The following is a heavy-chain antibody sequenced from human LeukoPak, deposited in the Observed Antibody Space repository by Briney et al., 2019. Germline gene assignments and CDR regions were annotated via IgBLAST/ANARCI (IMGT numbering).Heavy chain of an antibody. V-gene: IGHV3-23*01. CDR3: AKWKYSSSGLDDY. D-gene: IGHD6-6*01. CDR2: ISGSGGST. J-gene: IGHJ4*02. Sequence: GGSLRLSCAASGFTFNSYGMSWVRQAPGKGLEWVSGISGSGGSTYYADSVKGRFTISRDNSKNTLYVQMNSLGAEDTAVYYYAKWKYSSSGLDDYWGQGTLVTVSS. CDR1: GFTFNSYG.